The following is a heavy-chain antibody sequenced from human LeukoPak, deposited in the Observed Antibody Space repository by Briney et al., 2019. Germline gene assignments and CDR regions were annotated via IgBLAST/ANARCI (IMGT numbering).Heavy chain of an antibody. CDR3: ARYSGSQNWFDP. D-gene: IGHD1-26*01. Sequence: LGESLKISCEISGYIFTDYWIGWVRQMPGKGLEWMGIIYPGDSDTRYSPSFQGQVTISAEKSITTAYLQWSSLKASDTAMYYCARYSGSQNWFDPWGQGTLVTVSS. J-gene: IGHJ5*02. CDR2: IYPGDSDT. V-gene: IGHV5-51*01. CDR1: GYIFTDYW.